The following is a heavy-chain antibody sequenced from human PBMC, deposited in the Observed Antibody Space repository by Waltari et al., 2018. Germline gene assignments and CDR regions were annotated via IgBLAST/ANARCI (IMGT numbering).Heavy chain of an antibody. CDR1: GYSTTSGYY. CDR3: ARAPMSGAATGTFDF. V-gene: IGHV4-38-2*02. D-gene: IGHD6-13*01. Sequence: QVQLQESGPGLVKPSETLSLTCTVSGYSTTSGYYWGCIRQPPGKGLEWIGSIYHSGNTYYNPSLKGRLTISVDTSKNQFSLRLSSVTAADTAVYYCARAPMSGAATGTFDFWGLGSLVTVSP. J-gene: IGHJ4*02. CDR2: IYHSGNT.